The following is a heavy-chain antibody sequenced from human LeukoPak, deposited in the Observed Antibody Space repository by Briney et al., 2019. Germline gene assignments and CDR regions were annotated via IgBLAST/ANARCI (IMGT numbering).Heavy chain of an antibody. J-gene: IGHJ4*02. CDR1: GFTFSNYN. Sequence: QTGGSLRLSCAASGFTFSNYNMNWVRQAPGKGLEWVSYISSDSATNYYADSVKGRFTISRDNAKDSLYLQMNSLRAEDTAVYYCARGDSGSKDWGQGTLVTVSS. CDR2: ISSDSATN. D-gene: IGHD5-12*01. CDR3: ARGDSGSKD. V-gene: IGHV3-48*01.